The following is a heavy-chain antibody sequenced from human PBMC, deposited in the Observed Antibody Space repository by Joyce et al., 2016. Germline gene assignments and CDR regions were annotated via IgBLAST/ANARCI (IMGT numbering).Heavy chain of an antibody. CDR1: GFIFSSKE. J-gene: IGHJ1*01. V-gene: IGHV3-48*03. Sequence: QLVEPGGGSVQPGGSLILSGAASGFIFSSKEMNWVRQAPGKGMELIAYISRSGDLKHYADSVRGQLTIARDNAGSSLYLQMGGLRAKDTAMYYCAGPSCAVWGQGSLVTVSS. CDR3: AGPSCAV. CDR2: ISRSGDLK.